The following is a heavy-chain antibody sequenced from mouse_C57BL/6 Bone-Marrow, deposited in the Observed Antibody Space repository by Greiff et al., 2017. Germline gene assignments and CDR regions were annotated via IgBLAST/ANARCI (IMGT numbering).Heavy chain of an antibody. CDR2: ISSGGSYT. D-gene: IGHD1-1*01. J-gene: IGHJ2*01. CDR1: GFTFSSYG. CDR3: ARLGSVFDY. Sequence: EVQVVESGGDLVKPGGSLKLSCAASGFTFSSYGMSWVRQTPDQRLEWVATISSGGSYTYYPASVKGRCTISRDNAKNTLYLQMSSLKSEDTAVYYCARLGSVFDYWGQGTTLTVSS. V-gene: IGHV5-6*01.